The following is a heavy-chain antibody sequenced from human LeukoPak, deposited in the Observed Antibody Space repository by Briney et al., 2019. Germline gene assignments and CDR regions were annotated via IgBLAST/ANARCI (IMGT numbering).Heavy chain of an antibody. J-gene: IGHJ6*03. Sequence: GKSLRLSCAASGFTFSNYGMHWVRQAPGKGLELEALIWYDGTNKYYVDSVQGRFTISRDNSKNTLYLQMNSLRAEDTAVYYCVRAGYCTGGNCPIVLDHYYYMDVWGKGTTVTVSS. CDR1: GFTFSNYG. D-gene: IGHD2-15*01. V-gene: IGHV3-33*01. CDR3: VRAGYCTGGNCPIVLDHYYYMDV. CDR2: IWYDGTNK.